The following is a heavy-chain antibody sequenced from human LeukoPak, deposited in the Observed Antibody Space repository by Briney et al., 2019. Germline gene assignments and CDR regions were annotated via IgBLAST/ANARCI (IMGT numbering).Heavy chain of an antibody. Sequence: PGGSLRLSCAASGFTFSSYSMNWVRQAPGEGLEWVSSISSSSSYIYYADSAKGRFTISRDNAKNSLYLQVNSLRAEDTAVYYCARDTYGGNSNGMDVWGQGTTVTVSS. J-gene: IGHJ6*02. CDR2: ISSSSSYI. V-gene: IGHV3-21*01. D-gene: IGHD4-23*01. CDR1: GFTFSSYS. CDR3: ARDTYGGNSNGMDV.